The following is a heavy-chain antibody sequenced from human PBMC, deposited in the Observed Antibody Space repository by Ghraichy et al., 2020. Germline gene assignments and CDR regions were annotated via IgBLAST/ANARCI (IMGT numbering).Heavy chain of an antibody. Sequence: GGSLRLSCAASGFTFSSYSMNWVRQAPGKGLEWVSYISSRSSTIYSADSVKGRFTISRDNAKNSLYLQMDSLRDEDTAVYYCARGEEMATIFSYYYHGMDVWGQGTTVTVSS. CDR3: ARGEEMATIFSYYYHGMDV. J-gene: IGHJ6*02. V-gene: IGHV3-48*02. CDR2: ISSRSSTI. D-gene: IGHD5-24*01. CDR1: GFTFSSYS.